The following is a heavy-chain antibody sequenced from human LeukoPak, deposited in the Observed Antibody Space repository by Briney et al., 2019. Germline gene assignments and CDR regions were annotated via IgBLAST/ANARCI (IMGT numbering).Heavy chain of an antibody. CDR2: TRNKANSYTT. J-gene: IGHJ6*02. CDR1: GFTFSDHY. V-gene: IGHV3-72*01. Sequence: GGSLRLSCAASGFTFSDHYMDWVRQAPGKGLEWVGRTRNKANSYTTEYAASVKGRFTISRDDSKNSLYLQMNSLKTEDTAVYYCARELEDSLPYYYGMDVWGQGTTVTVSS. CDR3: ARELEDSLPYYYGMDV. D-gene: IGHD2-15*01.